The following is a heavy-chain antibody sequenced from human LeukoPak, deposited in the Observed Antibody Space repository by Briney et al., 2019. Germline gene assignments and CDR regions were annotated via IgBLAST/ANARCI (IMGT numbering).Heavy chain of an antibody. V-gene: IGHV3-23*01. CDR2: ISGSGGAT. J-gene: IGHJ6*03. D-gene: IGHD7-27*01. CDR1: GFTFNTYG. Sequence: GGSLRLSCAASGFTFNTYGMSWVRQAPGKGLEWVSGISGSGGATYYADSVKGRFTISRDDPHNTLYLQMNSLRAEDTAVYYCARNKLGISEKYMDVWGKGTTVTISS. CDR3: ARNKLGISEKYMDV.